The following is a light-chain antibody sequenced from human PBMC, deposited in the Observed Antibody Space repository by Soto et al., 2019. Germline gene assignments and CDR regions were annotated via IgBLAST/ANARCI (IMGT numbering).Light chain of an antibody. V-gene: IGKV3-11*01. CDR2: DAS. CDR1: QSVSNY. CDR3: QQRSNWWT. Sequence: EIVLTQSPATLSLSPGERATLSCRVSQSVSNYLAWYQQKPGQAPRLLIYDASNSATGIPARFSGSGSGTDFTLTISSLEPEDFAVYYCQQRSNWWTFGQGTKVEIK. J-gene: IGKJ1*01.